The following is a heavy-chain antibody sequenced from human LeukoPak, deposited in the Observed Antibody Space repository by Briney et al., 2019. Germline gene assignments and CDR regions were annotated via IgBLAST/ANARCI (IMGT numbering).Heavy chain of an antibody. D-gene: IGHD6-13*01. Sequence: GGSLRLSCAASGFTFSSYAMSWVRQAPGKGLEWVSAISGRGVRTYYADSVKGRFTISRDNAKNSLYLQMNSLRAEYTAVYYCARAGVSPDYWGQGTLVTVSS. J-gene: IGHJ4*02. CDR1: GFTFSSYA. V-gene: IGHV3-23*01. CDR3: ARAGVSPDY. CDR2: ISGRGVRT.